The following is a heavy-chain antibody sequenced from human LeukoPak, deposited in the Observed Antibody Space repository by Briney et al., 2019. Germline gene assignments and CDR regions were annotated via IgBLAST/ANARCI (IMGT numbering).Heavy chain of an antibody. Sequence: GGSLRLSCAASGFRFGDYWMTWARHIPGKGLEWGANIKQDGAEKHYAESVEGRFIISRDNAKNSLYLEMDSLKVEDTAVYYCARVGAWDLQRVFEYWGQGTLVTVSS. V-gene: IGHV3-7*01. CDR3: ARVGAWDLQRVFEY. D-gene: IGHD1-26*01. J-gene: IGHJ4*02. CDR2: IKQDGAEK. CDR1: GFRFGDYW.